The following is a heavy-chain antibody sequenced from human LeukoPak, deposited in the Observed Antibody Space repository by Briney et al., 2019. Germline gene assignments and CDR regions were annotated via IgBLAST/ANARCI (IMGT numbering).Heavy chain of an antibody. CDR1: GFTFSSYW. J-gene: IGHJ6*03. D-gene: IGHD2-15*01. V-gene: IGHV3-74*01. Sequence: GGSLRLSCAASGFTFSSYWMHWVRQAPGKGLVWVSRINSDGSSTSYADSVKGRFTISRDNAKNSLYLQMNSLRAEDTAVYYCARDLRGGSCYSFCSGTMDVWGKGTTVTVSS. CDR2: INSDGSST. CDR3: ARDLRGGSCYSFCSGTMDV.